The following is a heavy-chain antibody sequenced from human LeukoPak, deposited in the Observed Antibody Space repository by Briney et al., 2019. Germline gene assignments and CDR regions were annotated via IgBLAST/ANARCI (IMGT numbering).Heavy chain of an antibody. D-gene: IGHD6-19*01. CDR3: AKEVERQWLGDLVY. CDR1: GFTFSTHA. CDR2: IWFDGKNT. J-gene: IGHJ4*02. Sequence: GGSLRVSCAASGFTFSTHAMHWVRQAPAKGVEWVAMIWFDGKNTHYVDSVKGRFTISRDNSKNTVDLRMNSLRAEDTAVYYCAKEVERQWLGDLVYWGQGTLVTVSS. V-gene: IGHV3-33*06.